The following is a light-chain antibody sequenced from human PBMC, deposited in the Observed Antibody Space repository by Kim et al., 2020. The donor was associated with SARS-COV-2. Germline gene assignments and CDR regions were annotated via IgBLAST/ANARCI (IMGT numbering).Light chain of an antibody. CDR3: QGWDSNTVV. V-gene: IGLV3-1*01. CDR2: PDT. J-gene: IGLJ2*01. CDR1: KLGDKY. Sequence: SYELTQPPSVSVSPGQTASITCSGDKLGDKYPYWYQQRPGQSPVLVIYPDTKRPSGIPERFSGSNSGNTATLTISGTQPMDEADYYCQGWDSNTVVFGGGTQLTVL.